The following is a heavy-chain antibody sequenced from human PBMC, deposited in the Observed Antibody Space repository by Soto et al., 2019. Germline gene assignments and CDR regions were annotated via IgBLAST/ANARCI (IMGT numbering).Heavy chain of an antibody. CDR3: AKAPVDYVWGSYDY. CDR1: GFTFSSYA. V-gene: IGHV3-23*01. CDR2: ISGSGGNT. D-gene: IGHD3-16*01. Sequence: EVQLLESGGGLVQPGGSLRLSCAASGFTFSSYAMSWVRQAPGKGLEWVSAISGSGGNTYYADSVKGRFTISRDNSKTTLYLQMNSLRAEDTAVYYCAKAPVDYVWGSYDYWGQGTLVTVSS. J-gene: IGHJ4*02.